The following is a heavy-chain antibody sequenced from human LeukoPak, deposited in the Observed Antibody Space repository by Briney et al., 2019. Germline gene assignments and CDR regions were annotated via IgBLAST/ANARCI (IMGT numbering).Heavy chain of an antibody. CDR3: AREHYFYHMDG. Sequence: PGRSLRLSCAASGFTFSSQWMGWVRQAPGKGLEWVANVNQGGTEKFYVDSVKGRFTISRDNAENSLYLQMNSLRVEDTAVYYCAREHYFYHMDGWGEGTTVTVSS. CDR2: VNQGGTEK. V-gene: IGHV3-7*01. CDR1: GFTFSSQW. J-gene: IGHJ6*03.